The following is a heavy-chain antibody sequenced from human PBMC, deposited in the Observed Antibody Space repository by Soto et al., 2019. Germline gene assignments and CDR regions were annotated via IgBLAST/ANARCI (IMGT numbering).Heavy chain of an antibody. V-gene: IGHV1-2*04. CDR2: VNPNSGVP. CDR1: GYTFTAYY. CDR3: APSDCVGDCCSFDH. D-gene: IGHD2-21*02. Sequence: QVQLVQAGAEMKKPGASLKVSCKASGYTFTAYYIHWFRQAPRQGLEWMGWVNPNSGVPNYAQKFQGWITMTRDTSISTAYLEFSRLRSDDTAVYYCAPSDCVGDCCSFDHWGQGTLVTVSS. J-gene: IGHJ4*02.